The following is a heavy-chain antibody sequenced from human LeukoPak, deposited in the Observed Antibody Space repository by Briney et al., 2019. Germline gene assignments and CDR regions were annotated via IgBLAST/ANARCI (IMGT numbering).Heavy chain of an antibody. Sequence: GASVKVSCKASGYTFTGYYMHWVRQAPGQGLEWMGRINPNNGGTNYAQEFQGRVTMTRDTSINTAYMELSRLTYDDTAVYYCARTTVTVTATGEFDYWGQGILVTVSS. D-gene: IGHD2-21*02. CDR1: GYTFTGYY. J-gene: IGHJ4*02. CDR2: INPNNGGT. V-gene: IGHV1-2*06. CDR3: ARTTVTVTATGEFDY.